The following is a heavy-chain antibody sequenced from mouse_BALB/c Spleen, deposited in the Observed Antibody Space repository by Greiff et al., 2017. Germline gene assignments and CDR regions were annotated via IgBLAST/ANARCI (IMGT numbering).Heavy chain of an antibody. CDR2: ISSGSSTI. V-gene: IGHV5-17*02. D-gene: IGHD1-2*01. CDR3: ARSEITTATLDFDY. CDR1: GFTFSSFG. J-gene: IGHJ2*01. Sequence: DVMLVESGGGLVQPGGSRKLSCAASGFTFSSFGMHWVRQAPEKGLEWVAYISSGSSTIYYADTVKGRFTISRDNPKNTLFLQMTSLRSEDTAMYYCARSEITTATLDFDYWGQGTTLTVSS.